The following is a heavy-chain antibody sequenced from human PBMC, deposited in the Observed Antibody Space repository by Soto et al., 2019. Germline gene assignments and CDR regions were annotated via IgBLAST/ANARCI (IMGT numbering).Heavy chain of an antibody. V-gene: IGHV1-18*04. CDR1: GYTFTSYG. J-gene: IGHJ4*02. CDR2: ISAYNGNT. CDR3: ARDSFDHYYDSSGYYSH. D-gene: IGHD3-22*01. Sequence: ASVKVSCKASGYTFTSYGISWVRQAPGQGLEWMGWISAYNGNTNYAQKLQGRVTMTTDTSTSTAYMELRSLRSDDTAVYYCARDSFDHYYDSSGYYSHWGQGTLVTVSS.